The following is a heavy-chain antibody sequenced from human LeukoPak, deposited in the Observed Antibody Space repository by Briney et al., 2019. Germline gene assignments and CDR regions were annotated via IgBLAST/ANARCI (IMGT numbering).Heavy chain of an antibody. J-gene: IGHJ4*02. CDR2: IYYSGST. CDR1: GGSISSYY. V-gene: IGHV4-59*08. CDR3: ARHGAYGDYLAY. D-gene: IGHD4-17*01. Sequence: SETLSLTCTVSGGSISSYYWSRIRQPPGKGLEWIGYIYYSGSTNYNPSLKSRVTISVDTSKNQFSLKLSSVTAADTAVYYCARHGAYGDYLAYWGQGTLVTVSS.